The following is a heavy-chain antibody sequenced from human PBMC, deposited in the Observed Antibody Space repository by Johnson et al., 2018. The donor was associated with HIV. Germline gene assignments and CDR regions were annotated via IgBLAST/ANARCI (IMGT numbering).Heavy chain of an antibody. CDR1: GFPFSSYA. CDR2: ISYDGSIK. D-gene: IGHD2-21*01. V-gene: IGHV3-30-3*01. CDR3: AKVDCGGDTCAGYDPFDL. Sequence: QVQLVESGGGVVQPGRSLRLSCAASGFPFSSYAMHWVRQAPGKGLEWVAVISYDGSIKYYADYVKGRFTISRDNSKNTLYLQMNSLRAEDTAVYYCAKVDCGGDTCAGYDPFDLWGQGTLVTVSS. J-gene: IGHJ3*01.